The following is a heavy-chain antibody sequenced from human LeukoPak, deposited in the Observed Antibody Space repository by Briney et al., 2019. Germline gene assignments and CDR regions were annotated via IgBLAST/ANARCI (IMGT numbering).Heavy chain of an antibody. D-gene: IGHD2-21*02. CDR1: GYTFTSYG. J-gene: IGHJ5*02. Sequence: ASVKVSCKASGYTFTSYGISWVRQAPGQGLEWMGWISAYNGNTNYAQKLQGRVTMTTDTSTSTAYMELRSLRSDDTAVYYCAKEPDLVVTANWFDPWGQGTLVTVSS. CDR2: ISAYNGNT. V-gene: IGHV1-18*01. CDR3: AKEPDLVVTANWFDP.